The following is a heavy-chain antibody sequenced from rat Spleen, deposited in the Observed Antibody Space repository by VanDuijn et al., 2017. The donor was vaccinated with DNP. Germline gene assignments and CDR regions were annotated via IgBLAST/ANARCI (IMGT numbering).Heavy chain of an antibody. D-gene: IGHD3-4*01. CDR3: ARGRNPYWYFDF. CDR1: GFTFSDYY. V-gene: IGHV5-22*01. J-gene: IGHJ1*01. CDR2: IRFDGATT. Sequence: EVQLVESGGGLVQPGRSLKLSCAASGFTFSDYYMAWVRQAPTKGLEWVAYIRFDGATTYYGDSVKGRFTISRDNAKSSLYLQMNSLRSEDMATYYCARGRNPYWYFDFWGPGTMVTVSS.